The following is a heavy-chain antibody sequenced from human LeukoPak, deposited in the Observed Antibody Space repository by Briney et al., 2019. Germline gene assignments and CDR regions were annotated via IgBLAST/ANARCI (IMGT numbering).Heavy chain of an antibody. V-gene: IGHV3-23*01. CDR2: ISGSSTNT. D-gene: IGHD2-2*01. J-gene: IGHJ4*02. CDR1: GFTFSSYA. Sequence: PGRSLRFSCAASGFTFSSYAMDWVRQAPGKGLEWVSTISGSSTNTYYVDSVKGRFAISRDDSKNILYLHMNSLRAEDTAVYYCAKATSEFSSRCPDYWGQGTLVTVSS. CDR3: AKATSEFSSRCPDY.